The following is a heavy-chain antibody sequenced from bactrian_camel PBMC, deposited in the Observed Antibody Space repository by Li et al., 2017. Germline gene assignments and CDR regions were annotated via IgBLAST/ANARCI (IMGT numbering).Heavy chain of an antibody. J-gene: IGHJ6*01. CDR1: GLTFDDYA. Sequence: HVQLVESGGGLVQAGGSLRLSCTVSGLTFDDYAMAWFRKVPGKEREGVSSINERGDMIDYADSVKGRFTISRDNAKNMMYLQLSSLKTEDMAMYYCANLGYNGGSWSDFGYWAQGTQVTVS. V-gene: IGHV3S63*01. CDR3: ANLGYNGGSWSDFGY. D-gene: IGHD6*01. CDR2: INERGDMI.